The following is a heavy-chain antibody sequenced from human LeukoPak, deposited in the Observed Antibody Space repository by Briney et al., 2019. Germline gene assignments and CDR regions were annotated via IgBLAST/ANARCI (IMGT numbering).Heavy chain of an antibody. CDR1: GFTFSSYA. J-gene: IGHJ4*02. D-gene: IGHD3-22*01. CDR3: AKRRGYYFDY. V-gene: IGHV3-23*01. CDR2: ISSSGDSR. Sequence: GGSLRLSCAASGFTFSSYAMNWVRQAPGKGLEFVSGISSSGDSRYYADSVKGRFTISRDNSKNTLYLQMNSLRAEDTAVYYCAKRRGYYFDYWGQGTLVTVSS.